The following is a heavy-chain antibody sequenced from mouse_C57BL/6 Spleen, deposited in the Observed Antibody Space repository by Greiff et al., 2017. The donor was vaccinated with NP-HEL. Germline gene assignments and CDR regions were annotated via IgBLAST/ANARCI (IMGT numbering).Heavy chain of an antibody. CDR1: GFSFNTYA. D-gene: IGHD4-1*01. Sequence: EVQRVESGGGLVQPKGSLKLSCAASGFSFNTYAMNWVRQAPGKGLEWVARIRSKSNNYATYYADSVKDRFTISRDDSESMLYLQMNNLKAEDTAMYYCVSNSWFAYWGQGTLVTVSA. V-gene: IGHV10-1*01. J-gene: IGHJ3*01. CDR3: VSNSWFAY. CDR2: IRSKSNNYAT.